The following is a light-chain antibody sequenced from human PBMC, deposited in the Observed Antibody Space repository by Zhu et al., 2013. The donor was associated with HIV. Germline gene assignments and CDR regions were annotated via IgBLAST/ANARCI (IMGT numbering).Light chain of an antibody. Sequence: QSELTQPPSASGTPGQRITIACSGNNSNIGAGYDVHWYQQLPGTAPKLLIYANRYRPSGVPDRFSGSKSGTSASLAITGLQAEDEADYYCQSYDSSLSGSLFGGGTKLTV. CDR3: QSYDSSLSGSL. CDR1: NSNIGAGYD. CDR2: ANR. V-gene: IGLV1-40*01. J-gene: IGLJ2*01.